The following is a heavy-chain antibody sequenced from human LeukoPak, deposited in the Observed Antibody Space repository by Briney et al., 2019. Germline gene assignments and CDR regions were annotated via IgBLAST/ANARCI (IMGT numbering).Heavy chain of an antibody. CDR2: ISSDGSIT. J-gene: IGHJ4*02. D-gene: IGHD3-10*01. Sequence: GGSLRLSCTASGFTFSTYWMHWVRQAPGKGLVWVSRISSDGSITGYADSVKGRFTISRDNAKNTLYLQMNSLRAEDTAVYYCARHLNYYLDYWGQGTLVTVSS. CDR3: ARHLNYYLDY. V-gene: IGHV3-74*01. CDR1: GFTFSTYW.